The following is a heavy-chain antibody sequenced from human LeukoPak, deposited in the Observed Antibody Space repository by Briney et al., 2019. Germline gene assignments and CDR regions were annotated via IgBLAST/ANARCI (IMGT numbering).Heavy chain of an antibody. J-gene: IGHJ5*02. CDR2: IYTSGST. D-gene: IGHD5-24*01. CDR1: GGSISSYY. CDR3: ARDCYSYLPYSWFDP. Sequence: SETLSLTCTVSGGSISSYYWSWIRQPAGKGLEWIGRIYTSGSTNYNPSLKSRVTMSVDTSKNQFSLKLSSVTAADADVYYCARDCYSYLPYSWFDPWGQGTLVTVSS. V-gene: IGHV4-4*07.